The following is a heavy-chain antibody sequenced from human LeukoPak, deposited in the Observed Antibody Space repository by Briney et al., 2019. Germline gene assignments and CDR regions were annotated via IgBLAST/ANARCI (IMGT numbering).Heavy chain of an antibody. CDR2: ISGSGGST. CDR1: GVTFSSYA. Sequence: GGSLRLSCAASGVTFSSYAMSWVRQAPGKGLEWVSAISGSGGSTYYADSVKGRFTISRDNSKNTLYLQMNSLRAEDTAVYYCAKDGLTAVTNADDYWGQGTLVTVSS. V-gene: IGHV3-23*01. J-gene: IGHJ4*02. D-gene: IGHD4-17*01. CDR3: AKDGLTAVTNADDY.